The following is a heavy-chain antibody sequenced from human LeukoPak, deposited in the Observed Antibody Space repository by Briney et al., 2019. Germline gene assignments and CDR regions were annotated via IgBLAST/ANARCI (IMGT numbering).Heavy chain of an antibody. CDR1: GFTFSSYG. V-gene: IGHV3-30*18. J-gene: IGHJ4*02. D-gene: IGHD5-18*01. Sequence: TGGSLRLSCAASGFTFSSYGMHWVRQAPGKGLEWVAVISYDGSNKYYADSVKGRFTISRNNSKNTLYLQMNSLRAEDTAVYYCAKDDLIGYSYGDIDYWGQGTLVTVSS. CDR3: AKDDLIGYSYGDIDY. CDR2: ISYDGSNK.